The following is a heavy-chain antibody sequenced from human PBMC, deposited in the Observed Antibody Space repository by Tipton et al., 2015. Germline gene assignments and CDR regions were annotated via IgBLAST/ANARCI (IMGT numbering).Heavy chain of an antibody. CDR1: GYRYTRYW. V-gene: IGHV5-51*01. D-gene: IGHD2-15*01. Sequence: QLVQSGAELKKPGESLKISCKASGYRYTRYWIGWVRQMPGKGLEGMGIIYPGDSDTRYSPSFQGQVTISVDKSISTAYLQWSSLRPSYSAIYYCARRVGLGYYDYWSPGTLVTVYS. J-gene: IGHJ4*02. CDR3: ARRVGLGYYDY. CDR2: IYPGDSDT.